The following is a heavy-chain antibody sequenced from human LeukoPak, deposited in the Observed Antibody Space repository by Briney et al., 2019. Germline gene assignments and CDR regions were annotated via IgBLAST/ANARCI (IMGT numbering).Heavy chain of an antibody. CDR1: GYTFTSYG. CDR2: ISAYNGNT. CDR3: ARGAWTTVTTSAFDI. V-gene: IGHV1-18*01. J-gene: IGHJ3*02. Sequence: GASVKVSCKASGYTFTSYGISWVRQAPGQGLEWMGWISAYNGNTNYAQKLQGRATMATDTSTSTAYMELRSLRSDDTAVYYCARGAWTTVTTSAFDIWGQGTMVTVSS. D-gene: IGHD4-17*01.